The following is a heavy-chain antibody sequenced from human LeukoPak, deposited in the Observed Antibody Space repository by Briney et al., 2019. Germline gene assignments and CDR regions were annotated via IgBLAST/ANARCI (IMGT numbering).Heavy chain of an antibody. CDR2: ISSSGDNT. J-gene: IGHJ4*02. Sequence: PGGSLRLSCAASGFIFRNYAMHWVRQAPGKGLGYVSAISSSGDNTYYGNSVRGRFTISRDNSKSTLFLQMGSLRVEDTAVYYCVREERGLAIDYWGQGTLVTVSS. CDR3: VREERGLAIDY. D-gene: IGHD5-12*01. CDR1: GFIFRNYA. V-gene: IGHV3-64*01.